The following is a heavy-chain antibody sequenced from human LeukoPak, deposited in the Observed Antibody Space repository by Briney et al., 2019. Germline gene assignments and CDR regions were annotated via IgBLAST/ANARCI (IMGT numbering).Heavy chain of an antibody. V-gene: IGHV1-18*01. D-gene: IGHD6-13*01. CDR2: IDTYSGKT. J-gene: IGHJ5*02. Sequence: ASVKVSCKASGYTYTTEGISWVRQAPGQGLEWMGWIDTYSGKTNYAQKFQGRVTMTSDTSTSTAYMELRSLRSDDTAVYYCARDRGIAVADSFDPWGQGTLVTVSS. CDR1: GYTYTTEG. CDR3: ARDRGIAVADSFDP.